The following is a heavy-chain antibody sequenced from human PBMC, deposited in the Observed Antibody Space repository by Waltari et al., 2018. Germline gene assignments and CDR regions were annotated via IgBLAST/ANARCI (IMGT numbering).Heavy chain of an antibody. CDR3: ARESSGWFGMDV. J-gene: IGHJ6*02. V-gene: IGHV1-18*04. CDR1: NYTFINYG. CDR2: ASPYNGNP. Sequence: QVHLVQSGGEVKKPGASVKVSCKASNYTFINYGISWVRQAPGQGLEWMGWASPYNGNPNQAQNFQGRLTMTTDTSTNTAYMELRTLISDDTAVYYCARESSGWFGMDVWGQGTTVTVSS. D-gene: IGHD6-19*01.